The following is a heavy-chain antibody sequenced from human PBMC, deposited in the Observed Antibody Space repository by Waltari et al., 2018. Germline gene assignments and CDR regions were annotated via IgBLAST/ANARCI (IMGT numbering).Heavy chain of an antibody. V-gene: IGHV4-59*12. Sequence: QVQLQESGPGLVKPSETLSLTCAVSGGSISGYYWHWIRQTPGKGLECIGYIGGSTGSTYYNPSLKSRVTISTDTSKNQFSLKLNSVTAADTAVYYCARIGCSSTYCSSAYFDYWGQGALVTVSS. CDR3: ARIGCSSTYCSSAYFDY. J-gene: IGHJ4*02. D-gene: IGHD2-2*01. CDR1: GGSISGYY. CDR2: IGGSTGST.